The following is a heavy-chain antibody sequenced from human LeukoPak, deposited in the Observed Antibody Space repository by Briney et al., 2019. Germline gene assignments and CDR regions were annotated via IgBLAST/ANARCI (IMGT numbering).Heavy chain of an antibody. Sequence: GESLKISCKGSGYSFANYFIAWVRQMPGKGLGWMGIIYPGDSDTRYSPSFQGQVTISADKSINTAYLQWSSLKASDTAMYYCARRRLANKKYYYYYYGLDVWGQGTTVTVSS. CDR1: GYSFANYF. CDR2: IYPGDSDT. D-gene: IGHD3-9*01. V-gene: IGHV5-51*01. J-gene: IGHJ6*02. CDR3: ARRRLANKKYYYYYYGLDV.